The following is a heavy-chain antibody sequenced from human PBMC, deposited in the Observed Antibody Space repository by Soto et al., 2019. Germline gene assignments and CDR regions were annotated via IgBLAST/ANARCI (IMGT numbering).Heavy chain of an antibody. CDR2: IKSKTDGGTT. D-gene: IGHD6-25*01. CDR1: GFTFSNAW. Sequence: EVQLVESGGGLVKPGGSLRLSCAASGFTFSNAWMSWVRQAPGKGLEWVGRIKSKTDGGTTDYAAPVKGRFTISRDDSKNTLYLQMNSLKTEDTAVYYCTTTYSGARAFDIWGQGTMVTVSS. J-gene: IGHJ3*02. CDR3: TTTYSGARAFDI. V-gene: IGHV3-15*01.